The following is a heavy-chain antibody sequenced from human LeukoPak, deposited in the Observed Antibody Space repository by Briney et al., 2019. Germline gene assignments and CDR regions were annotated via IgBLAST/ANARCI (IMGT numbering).Heavy chain of an antibody. Sequence: GGSLRLSCAASGFTFSDFWMHWVRQVPGKGPEWLSRTSKDGSHTVYADSAQGRFTASRDNTKNTVYLEVTNLRPEDTAVYCCARGGYSGSYYRFSWGQGTPVTVAS. V-gene: IGHV3-74*01. CDR3: ARGGYSGSYYRFS. J-gene: IGHJ4*02. CDR2: TSKDGSHT. CDR1: GFTFSDFW. D-gene: IGHD6-25*01.